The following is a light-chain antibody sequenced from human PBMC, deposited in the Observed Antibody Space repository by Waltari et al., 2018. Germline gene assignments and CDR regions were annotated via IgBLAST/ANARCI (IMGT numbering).Light chain of an antibody. CDR2: VAS. V-gene: IGKV1-39*01. CDR3: QQTYTLPLT. Sequence: DTQMTQSPSSLSASVGDRVSITCRASQNIIRFLNWYQHRPGNAPALLISVASTLHRGVPSRFTGSGSGTEFTPTISRLQPEDSATYYCQQTYTLPLTFGGGTKVEI. J-gene: IGKJ4*01. CDR1: QNIIRF.